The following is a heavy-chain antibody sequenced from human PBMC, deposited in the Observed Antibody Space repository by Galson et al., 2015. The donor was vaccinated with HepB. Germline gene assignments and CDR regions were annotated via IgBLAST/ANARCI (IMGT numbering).Heavy chain of an antibody. V-gene: IGHV3-48*04. Sequence: CLRLSCGAFGFTFSSYNMNWVRQAPGKGLEWVSYISRSSSTIYYADSVKGRFTISRDNAKNSLYLQMNSLRAEDTAVYYCARERGYGGNSWWYFDLWGRGTLVTVSS. D-gene: IGHD4-23*01. CDR1: GFTFSSYN. CDR3: ARERGYGGNSWWYFDL. J-gene: IGHJ2*01. CDR2: ISRSSSTI.